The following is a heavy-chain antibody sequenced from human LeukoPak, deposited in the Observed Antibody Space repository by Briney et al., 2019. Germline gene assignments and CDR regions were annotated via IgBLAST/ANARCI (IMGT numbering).Heavy chain of an antibody. Sequence: SETLSLTCTVSGGSISSSSYYWGWIRQPPGKGLEWIGSIYYSGSTYYNPSLKSRVTISVDTSKNQFSLKLSSVTAADTAVYYCARPREYYYGSGSSTNWFDPWGQGTLVTVSS. CDR2: IYYSGST. D-gene: IGHD3-10*01. CDR1: GGSISSSSYY. V-gene: IGHV4-39*01. J-gene: IGHJ5*02. CDR3: ARPREYYYGSGSSTNWFDP.